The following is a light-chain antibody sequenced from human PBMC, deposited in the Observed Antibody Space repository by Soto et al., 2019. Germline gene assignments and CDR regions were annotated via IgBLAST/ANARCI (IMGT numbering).Light chain of an antibody. CDR3: SSYTSGTTLVV. Sequence: QSALTQPPSASGSPGQSVTISCTGTSSDVGGYNYVSWYQQHPGKATKLMIYEVSKRPSGVPDRFSGSKSGNTASLTVSGLQAEDEADYYCSSYTSGTTLVVFGTGTKLTVL. CDR2: EVS. J-gene: IGLJ1*01. V-gene: IGLV2-8*01. CDR1: SSDVGGYNY.